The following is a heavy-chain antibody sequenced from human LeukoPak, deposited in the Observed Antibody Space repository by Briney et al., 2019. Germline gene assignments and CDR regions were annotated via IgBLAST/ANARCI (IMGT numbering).Heavy chain of an antibody. V-gene: IGHV1-18*01. Sequence: ASVKVSCKASGYTFTNYGISWVRQAPGQGLEWMGWISAYNGNTKYSQNFQGRVTITRDTSTSTAYMELSSLRSEDTAVYYCARDQNSPYYGSGRFFDYWGQGTLVTVSS. CDR1: GYTFTNYG. J-gene: IGHJ4*02. D-gene: IGHD3-10*01. CDR2: ISAYNGNT. CDR3: ARDQNSPYYGSGRFFDY.